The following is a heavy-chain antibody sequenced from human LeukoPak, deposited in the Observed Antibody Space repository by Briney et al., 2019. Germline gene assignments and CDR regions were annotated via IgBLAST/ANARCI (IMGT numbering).Heavy chain of an antibody. CDR3: ARVGGDRVAY. J-gene: IGHJ4*02. CDR1: GLTVSSKY. D-gene: IGHD4-17*01. V-gene: IGHV3-53*01. Sequence: GGSRRLSCAASGLTVSSKYMSWVRKAPGKGLEWVSVMYNNGNTHYADSVKGRFTISRDNAKNTLYLQMNRLRPEDTAVYYCARVGGDRVAYWGQGTLVTVSS. CDR2: MYNNGNT.